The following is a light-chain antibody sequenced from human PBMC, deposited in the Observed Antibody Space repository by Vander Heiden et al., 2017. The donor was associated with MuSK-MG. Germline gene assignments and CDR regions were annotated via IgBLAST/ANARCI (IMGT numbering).Light chain of an antibody. CDR2: AVS. CDR3: SSYKSSSTLEV. CDR1: SSDVGGYNY. J-gene: IGLJ2*01. V-gene: IGLV2-14*01. Sequence: QSALTQPASVSGSPGQSITISCTGTSSDVGGYNYVSWYQQHPGKAPKLMIYAVSNRPSGVSNRFSGSKSGNTASLTISGLQAEDEADYYCSSYKSSSTLEVFGGGTKLTVL.